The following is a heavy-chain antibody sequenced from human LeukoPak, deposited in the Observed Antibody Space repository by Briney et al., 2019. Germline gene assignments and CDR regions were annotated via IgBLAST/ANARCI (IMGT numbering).Heavy chain of an antibody. CDR1: GYTFIDFY. Sequence: GASVRVSSKASGYTFIDFYMHWVRQAPGQGGEWMGWINPNSGGTNYVQKFQGRVIMTRDTSITTAYMELSRLRSDDTAVYYCARAGPSYSSGWPNWFDPWGQGTLVTVSS. CDR3: ARAGPSYSSGWPNWFDP. V-gene: IGHV1-2*02. D-gene: IGHD6-19*01. CDR2: INPNSGGT. J-gene: IGHJ5*02.